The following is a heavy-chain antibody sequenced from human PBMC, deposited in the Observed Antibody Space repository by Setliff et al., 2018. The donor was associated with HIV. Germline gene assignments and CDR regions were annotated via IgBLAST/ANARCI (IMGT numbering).Heavy chain of an antibody. Sequence: PGGSLRLSCAASGFTFNSSHWMHWVRQVPGKGLMWVSHIDADGSSTSYADSVKGRFTMSRDNAKNTLYLQMNSLRAEDTAVYYCAKGASGYYDILTGGPPYYWGQGTLVTVSS. CDR1: GFTFNSSHW. D-gene: IGHD3-9*01. V-gene: IGHV3-74*01. CDR3: AKGASGYYDILTGGPPYY. CDR2: IDADGSST. J-gene: IGHJ4*02.